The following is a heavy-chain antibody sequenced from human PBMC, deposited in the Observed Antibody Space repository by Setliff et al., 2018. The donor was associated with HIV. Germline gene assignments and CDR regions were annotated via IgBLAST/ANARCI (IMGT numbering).Heavy chain of an antibody. D-gene: IGHD3-16*01. CDR1: GYTFPDYY. CDR3: AWGTQRPIDS. CDR2: IDPDRGEA. J-gene: IGHJ4*02. V-gene: IGHV1-69-2*01. Sequence: ASVKVSCKVSGYTFPDYYMQWVRQAPGKGLEWMGLIDPDRGEAVYAEKFQGRVTITADRSIDIAYMKLSSLTSEDTAMYFCAWGTQRPIDSWGQGTLVTVSS.